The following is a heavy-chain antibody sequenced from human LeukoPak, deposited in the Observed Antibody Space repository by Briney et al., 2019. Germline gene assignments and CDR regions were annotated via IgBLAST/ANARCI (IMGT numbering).Heavy chain of an antibody. CDR3: AKDGNLWFGELLGWFDP. CDR1: GFTFSSYG. Sequence: GGSLRLSCAASGFTFSSYGMHWVRQAPGKGLEWVAFIRYDGSNKYYADSVKGRFTISRDNSKNTLYLQMNSLRAEDTAVYYCAKDGNLWFGELLGWFDPWGQGALVTVSS. J-gene: IGHJ5*02. V-gene: IGHV3-30*02. CDR2: IRYDGSNK. D-gene: IGHD3-10*01.